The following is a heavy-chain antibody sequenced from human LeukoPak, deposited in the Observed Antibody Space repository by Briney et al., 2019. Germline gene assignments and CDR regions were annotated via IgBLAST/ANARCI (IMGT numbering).Heavy chain of an antibody. CDR1: GLTFGNFP. D-gene: IGHD3-22*01. CDR2: IQDDGATT. V-gene: IGHV3-30*02. CDR3: ATQSITLVVVISPFDY. Sequence: PGGSLRLSCAASGLTFGNFPMHWVRQAPGKGLEWVALIQDDGATTNYADSVRGRFTISRDNSKSTVYLQMNSLKPDDTAVYYCATQSITLVVVISPFDYWGQGTLVTVSS. J-gene: IGHJ4*02.